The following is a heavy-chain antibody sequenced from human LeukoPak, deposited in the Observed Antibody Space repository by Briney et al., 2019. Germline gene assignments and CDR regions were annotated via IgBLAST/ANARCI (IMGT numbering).Heavy chain of an antibody. CDR2: IKQDGSEK. D-gene: IGHD3-22*01. CDR3: VRDANYHDGSNYYDVLDI. J-gene: IGHJ3*02. V-gene: IGHV3-7*01. Sequence: PGGSLRLSFAASGFTFSSYWMSWVRQAPGKGLEWVANIKQDGSEKYYVDSVKGRFTISRDNAKNSLYLQMNSLRAEDTAVYYCVRDANYHDGSNYYDVLDIWGQGTMATVSS. CDR1: GFTFSSYW.